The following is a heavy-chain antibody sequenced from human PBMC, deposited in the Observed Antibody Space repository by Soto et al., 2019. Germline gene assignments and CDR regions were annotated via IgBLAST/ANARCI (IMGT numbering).Heavy chain of an antibody. D-gene: IGHD6-19*01. Sequence: LRLSCAAPGFTVSIHYMSWVRQAPGKGLEWVSVIYSGGSTYYAGSVKGRFTISRDNSKNTLYLQMNSLRAEDTAVYYCARDRSSGWYAFDIWGQGTMVTVSS. CDR2: IYSGGST. CDR1: GFTVSIHY. CDR3: ARDRSSGWYAFDI. J-gene: IGHJ3*02. V-gene: IGHV3-53*01.